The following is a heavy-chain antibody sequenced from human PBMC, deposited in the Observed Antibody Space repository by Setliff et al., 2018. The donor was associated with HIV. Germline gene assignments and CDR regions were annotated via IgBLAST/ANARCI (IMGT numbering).Heavy chain of an antibody. Sequence: ASVKVSCKASGYTFTSYGLSWVRQAPGQGLEWVGWISAYNGNTNYAQKLQGRVTFTTDTSTSTAYMELRSLRSEDSAVYYCARDRFCSRGSCYEPNWFDPWGQGTLVTVSS. CDR2: ISAYNGNT. D-gene: IGHD2-15*01. CDR1: GYTFTSYG. CDR3: ARDRFCSRGSCYEPNWFDP. J-gene: IGHJ5*02. V-gene: IGHV1-18*01.